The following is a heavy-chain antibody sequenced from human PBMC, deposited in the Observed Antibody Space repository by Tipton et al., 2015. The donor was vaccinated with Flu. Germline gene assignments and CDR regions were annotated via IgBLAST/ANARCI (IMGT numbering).Heavy chain of an antibody. CDR1: GFTFSYYT. CDR2: ISSSNTYI. Sequence: CAASGFTFSYYTMNWVRQAPGKGLEWVTSISSSNTYIYYADSVKGRLTISRDNAKDSLYLQMNTLRAEDTAVYYCARELSDYYDSSEGDAFDIWGQGTMVTVSS. J-gene: IGHJ3*02. CDR3: ARELSDYYDSSEGDAFDI. D-gene: IGHD3-22*01. V-gene: IGHV3-21*04.